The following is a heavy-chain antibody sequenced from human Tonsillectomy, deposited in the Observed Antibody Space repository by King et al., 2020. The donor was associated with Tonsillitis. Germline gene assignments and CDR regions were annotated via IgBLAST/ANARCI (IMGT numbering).Heavy chain of an antibody. CDR3: AKEWDCSSYKYYSEQDCFDF. J-gene: IGHJ4*02. Sequence: VQLVESGGGVVQPGSSLRLSCEASGFTFSDYAMHWVRQAPGKGLEWVAVVSYDGSNKCYADSVKGRFTISRDNSKNTVYLQMNSLKPEDTAIFYCAKEWDCSSYKYYSEQDCFDFWGQGALVTVSS. D-gene: IGHD2-2*01. V-gene: IGHV3-30*04. CDR2: VSYDGSNK. CDR1: GFTFSDYA.